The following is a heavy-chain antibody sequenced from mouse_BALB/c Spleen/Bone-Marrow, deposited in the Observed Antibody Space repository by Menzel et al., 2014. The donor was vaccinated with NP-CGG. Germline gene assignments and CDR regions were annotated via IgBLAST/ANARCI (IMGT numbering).Heavy chain of an antibody. CDR2: ISCSGNT. J-gene: IGHJ2*01. Sequence: EVKLMESGPSLVKPSQTLSLTCSVTGDSIXSGYWNWIRKFPGNKLEYMGYISCSGNTYYNPSLKSRISITRDTSKNQYYLQLNSVTTEDTATYYCATYDGYCFDYWGQGTTLTVSS. D-gene: IGHD2-3*01. CDR3: ATYDGYCFDY. CDR1: GDSIXSGY. V-gene: IGHV3-8*02.